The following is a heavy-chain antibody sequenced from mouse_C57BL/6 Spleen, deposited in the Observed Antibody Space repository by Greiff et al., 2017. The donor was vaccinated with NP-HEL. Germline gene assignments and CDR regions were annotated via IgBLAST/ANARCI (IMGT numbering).Heavy chain of an antibody. D-gene: IGHD4-1*01. J-gene: IGHJ3*01. CDR1: GYAFTNYL. Sequence: VQLQQSGAELVRPGTSVKVSCKASGYAFTNYLIEWVKQRPGQGLEWIGVINPGSGGTNYNEKFKGKATLTADKSSSTAYMQLSSLTSEDSAVYFCARQSWDGGFAYWGQGTLVTVSA. V-gene: IGHV1-54*01. CDR2: INPGSGGT. CDR3: ARQSWDGGFAY.